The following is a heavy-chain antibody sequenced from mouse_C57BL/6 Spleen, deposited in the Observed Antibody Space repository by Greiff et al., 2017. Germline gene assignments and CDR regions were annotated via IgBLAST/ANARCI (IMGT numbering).Heavy chain of an antibody. D-gene: IGHD2-3*01. CDR2: IHPNSGST. CDR3: AREWHGYCPYAMDY. J-gene: IGHJ4*01. CDR1: GYTFTSYW. V-gene: IGHV1-64*01. Sequence: QVQLQQPGAELVKPGASVKLSCKASGYTFTSYWMHWVKQRPGQGLEWIGMIHPNSGSTNYNEKFKSKATLTVDKSSSTAYMQLSSLTSEDSAVYYCAREWHGYCPYAMDYWGQGTSVTVSS.